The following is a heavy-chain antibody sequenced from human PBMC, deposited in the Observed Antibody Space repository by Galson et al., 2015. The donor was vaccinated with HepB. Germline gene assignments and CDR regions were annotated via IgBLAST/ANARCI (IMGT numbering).Heavy chain of an antibody. CDR2: ISSSSSTI. D-gene: IGHD1-26*01. Sequence: SLRLSCAASGFTFSSYSMNWVRQAPGKGLEWVSYISSSSSTIYYADSVKGRFTIPRDNAKNSLYLQMNSLRDEDTAVYYCARDLRSGRYSVDAFDIWGQGTMVTVSS. CDR3: ARDLRSGRYSVDAFDI. V-gene: IGHV3-48*02. J-gene: IGHJ3*02. CDR1: GFTFSSYS.